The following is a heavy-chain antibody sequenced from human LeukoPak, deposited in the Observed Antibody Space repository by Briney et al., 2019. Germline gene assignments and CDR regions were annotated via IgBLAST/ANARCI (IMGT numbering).Heavy chain of an antibody. D-gene: IGHD3-22*01. V-gene: IGHV3-30-3*01. J-gene: IGHJ4*02. CDR2: ISYDGSNK. CDR3: ARGQYYYDSSGHDY. Sequence: GGSLRLSCAASGFTFSSYAMHWVRQAPGKGLEWVAVISYDGSNKYYADSVKGRFTISRDNSKNTLYLQMNSLRVEDTAVYYCARGQYYYDSSGHDYWGQGTLVTVSS. CDR1: GFTFSSYA.